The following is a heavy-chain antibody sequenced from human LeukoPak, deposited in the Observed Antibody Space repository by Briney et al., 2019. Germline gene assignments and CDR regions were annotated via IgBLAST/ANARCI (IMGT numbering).Heavy chain of an antibody. CDR3: AKGGYSSSWSYYFDY. D-gene: IGHD6-13*01. J-gene: IGHJ4*02. V-gene: IGHV3-23*01. Sequence: GGSLRLSCAASGFTFSSYAMSWVRQAPGKGLEWVSTNSGSGENTYYAGSVKGRFTISRENSKNTLYLEMNSLREEDTAVYYCAKGGYSSSWSYYFDYWGQGTLVTVSS. CDR2: NSGSGENT. CDR1: GFTFSSYA.